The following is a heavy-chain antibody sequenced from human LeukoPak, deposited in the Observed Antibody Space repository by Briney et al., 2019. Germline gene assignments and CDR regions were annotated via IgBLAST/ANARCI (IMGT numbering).Heavy chain of an antibody. V-gene: IGHV3-20*04. CDR2: INWNGGST. CDR3: ARSGYDSSPGGI. CDR1: GFTFDDYG. D-gene: IGHD3-22*01. J-gene: IGHJ3*02. Sequence: PGGSLTLSCAASGFTFDDYGMRWVRQAPGKGREWVSGINWNGGSTGYADPVKGRFTISRDNAKNSLYLQMNSLRAEDTALYYCARSGYDSSPGGIWGQGTMVTVSS.